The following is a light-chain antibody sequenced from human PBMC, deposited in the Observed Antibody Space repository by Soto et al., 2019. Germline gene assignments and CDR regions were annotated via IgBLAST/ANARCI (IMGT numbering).Light chain of an antibody. J-gene: IGKJ4*01. CDR3: QQSYSTPRT. Sequence: DIQMTQSPSSLSASVGDRVTITCRASQSISSYLNWYQQKPGKAPKLLIYAASSLQSGVPSRFSGSGSGTDFTLTISSLQPEDFATYYCQQSYSTPRTFXGGTKVDSK. CDR1: QSISSY. V-gene: IGKV1-39*01. CDR2: AAS.